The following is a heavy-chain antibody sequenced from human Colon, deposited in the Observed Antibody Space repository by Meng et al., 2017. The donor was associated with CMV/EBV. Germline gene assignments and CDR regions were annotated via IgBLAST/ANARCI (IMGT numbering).Heavy chain of an antibody. Sequence: ASVQVSCKAAGCTFTGYYMHWVRQAPGQGLEWMGWINPNSGGTNYAQKFQGRVTMTRDTSISTAYMELSRLRSDDTAVYYCARTYCSSTSCKTAREYWFDPWGQGTLVTVSS. D-gene: IGHD2-2*01. CDR3: ARTYCSSTSCKTAREYWFDP. J-gene: IGHJ5*02. CDR2: INPNSGGT. CDR1: GCTFTGYY. V-gene: IGHV1-2*02.